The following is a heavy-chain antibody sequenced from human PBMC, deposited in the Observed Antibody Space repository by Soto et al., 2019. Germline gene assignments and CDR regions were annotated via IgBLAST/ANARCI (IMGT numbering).Heavy chain of an antibody. CDR3: AKATDIVVVVAAVTFDY. V-gene: IGHV3-23*01. D-gene: IGHD2-15*01. J-gene: IGHJ4*02. CDR1: GFTFSSYA. CDR2: ISGSGGST. Sequence: GRSLRLSCAASGFTFSSYAMSWVRQAPGKGLEWVSAISGSGGSTYYADSVKGRFTISRDNSKNTLYLQMNSLRAEDTAVYYCAKATDIVVVVAAVTFDYWGQGTLVTVSS.